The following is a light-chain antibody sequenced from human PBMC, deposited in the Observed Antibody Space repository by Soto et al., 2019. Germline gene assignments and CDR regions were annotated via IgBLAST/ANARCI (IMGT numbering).Light chain of an antibody. V-gene: IGKV1-39*01. CDR3: QQSYRSPYT. Sequence: DIQMTQSPSSLSASIGDRVTITCRAAQSLSAYLNWYQHKPGRAPKLLIYAASSLQSGVPSRFSGSGSETDFTLTISSLQPEDSATYYCQQSYRSPYTFAQGTKVDIK. CDR2: AAS. CDR1: QSLSAY. J-gene: IGKJ2*01.